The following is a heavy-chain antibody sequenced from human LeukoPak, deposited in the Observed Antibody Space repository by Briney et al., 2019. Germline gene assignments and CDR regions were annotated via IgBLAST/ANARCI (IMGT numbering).Heavy chain of an antibody. J-gene: IGHJ5*02. CDR1: GYTFTSYS. CDR2: INAGNGNT. V-gene: IGHV1-3*01. Sequence: ASVKVSCKASGYTFTSYSMHWVRQAPGQRLEWMGWINAGNGNTKYSQKFQGRVTITRDTSASTAYMELSSLRSEDTAVYYCAREGRYYYGSGSYSNWFDRWRQGPLVTVS. D-gene: IGHD3-10*01. CDR3: AREGRYYYGSGSYSNWFDR.